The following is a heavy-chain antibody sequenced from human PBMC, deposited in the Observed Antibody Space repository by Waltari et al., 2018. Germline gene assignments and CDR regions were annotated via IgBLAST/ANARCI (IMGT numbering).Heavy chain of an antibody. V-gene: IGHV4-34*01. D-gene: IGHD6-13*01. CDR3: ARGCIAAAGPLNFDY. CDR1: GGSFSGYY. Sequence: QVQLQQWGAGLLKPSETLSLTCAVYGGSFSGYYWSWIRQPPGKGLEWIGEINHSGSTNYNPSLKSRVTISVDTSKNQFSLKLSSVTAADTAVYYCARGCIAAAGPLNFDYWGQGTLVTVSS. J-gene: IGHJ4*02. CDR2: INHSGST.